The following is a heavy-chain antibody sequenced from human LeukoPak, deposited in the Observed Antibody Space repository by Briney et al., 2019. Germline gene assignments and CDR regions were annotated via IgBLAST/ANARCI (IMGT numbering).Heavy chain of an antibody. CDR2: ISASGGST. V-gene: IGHV3-23*01. D-gene: IGHD1-1*01. CDR1: GFTFRSYA. CDR3: AKGDVQDY. J-gene: IGHJ4*02. Sequence: PGGSLRLSCAASGFTFRSYAMSWVRQTPGKGLEWVSAISASGGSTYYADSVKGRFTISRDNSKNTLYLQMNSLRVEDTAVYYCAKGDVQDYWGQGTLVTVSS.